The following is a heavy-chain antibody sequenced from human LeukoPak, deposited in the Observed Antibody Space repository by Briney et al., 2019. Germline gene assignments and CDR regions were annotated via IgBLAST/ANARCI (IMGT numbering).Heavy chain of an antibody. CDR1: GVSISSGGYY. Sequence: PSETLSLTWTVSGVSISSGGYYWSWIRRPPGKGLEWIGYIYHSGNIYYNPSLKSRVTISVDRSKNQFSLKLTSVTAADTAVYYCARVASGWTQEYYYFDYWGQGTLVTVSS. CDR3: ARVASGWTQEYYYFDY. D-gene: IGHD6-19*01. V-gene: IGHV4-30-2*01. J-gene: IGHJ4*02. CDR2: IYHSGNI.